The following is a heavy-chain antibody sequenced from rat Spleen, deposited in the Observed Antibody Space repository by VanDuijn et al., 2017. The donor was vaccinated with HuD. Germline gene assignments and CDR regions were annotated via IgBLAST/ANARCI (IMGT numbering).Heavy chain of an antibody. CDR3: AAAGTRVSRFAY. CDR2: ISDDGSST. D-gene: IGHD1-4*01. J-gene: IGHJ2*01. CDR1: GFTFSDYY. V-gene: IGHV5-7*01. Sequence: EVQLVESGGVLVQPGRSMKLSCAASGFTFSDYYMAWVRQAPKKGLEWVATISDDGSSTYYRDSVKGRFTISRDNAKSTLYLQMDSLRSEDTATYYCAAAGTRVSRFAYWGQGVMVTVSS.